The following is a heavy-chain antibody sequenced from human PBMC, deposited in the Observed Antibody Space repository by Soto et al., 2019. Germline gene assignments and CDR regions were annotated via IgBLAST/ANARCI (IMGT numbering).Heavy chain of an antibody. CDR1: GGSFSGYY. CDR2: INHSGST. V-gene: IGHV4-34*01. CDR3: ARETPDYDILTGYYDY. J-gene: IGHJ4*02. D-gene: IGHD3-9*01. Sequence: QVQLQQWGAGLLKPSETLSLTCAVYGGSFSGYYWSWIRQPPGKGLGWIGEINHSGSTNYNPSLKSRVTISVDTSKNQFSLKLSSVTAADTAVYYCARETPDYDILTGYYDYWGQGTLVTVSS.